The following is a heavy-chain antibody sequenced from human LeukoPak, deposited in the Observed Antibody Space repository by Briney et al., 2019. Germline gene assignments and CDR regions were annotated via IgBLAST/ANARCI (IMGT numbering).Heavy chain of an antibody. J-gene: IGHJ4*02. Sequence: PGGSLRLSCAASGFTFSSYGMHWVRQAPGKGLEWVAVISYDGSNKYYADSVKGRFTISRDNSKNTLYLQMNSLRAEDTAVYYCAKDLQENYYDSSGYSRGGFDYWGQGTLVTVSS. D-gene: IGHD3-22*01. V-gene: IGHV3-30*18. CDR1: GFTFSSYG. CDR2: ISYDGSNK. CDR3: AKDLQENYYDSSGYSRGGFDY.